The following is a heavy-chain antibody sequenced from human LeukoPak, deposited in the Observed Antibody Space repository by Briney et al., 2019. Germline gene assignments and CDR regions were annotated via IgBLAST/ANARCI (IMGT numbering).Heavy chain of an antibody. D-gene: IGHD1-26*01. CDR3: ARDRRQWELRGDFDC. CDR1: GYSFTSYW. CDR2: IYPGDSDT. Sequence: GESLKISCKGSGYSFTSYWIGWVRQMPGKGLEWMGIIYPGDSDTRYSPSFQGQVTISADKSISTAYLQWSSLKASDTAMYYCARDRRQWELRGDFDCWGQGTLVTVSS. J-gene: IGHJ4*02. V-gene: IGHV5-51*01.